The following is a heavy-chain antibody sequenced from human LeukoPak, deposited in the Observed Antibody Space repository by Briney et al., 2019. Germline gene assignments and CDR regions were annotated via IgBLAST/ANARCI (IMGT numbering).Heavy chain of an antibody. CDR2: ISSSSSYI. V-gene: IGHV3-21*01. CDR1: GFIFSTYS. J-gene: IGHJ4*02. D-gene: IGHD3-22*01. CDR3: ARDEGSYYYDSSGLHFDY. Sequence: GGSLRLSCAASGFIFSTYSMNWVRQAPGKGLEWVSSISSSSSYIYYADLVKGRFTISRDNAKNSLYLQMNSLRAEDTAVYYCARDEGSYYYDSSGLHFDYWGQGTLVTVSS.